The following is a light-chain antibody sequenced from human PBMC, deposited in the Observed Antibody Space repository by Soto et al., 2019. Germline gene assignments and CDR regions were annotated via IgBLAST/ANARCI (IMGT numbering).Light chain of an antibody. Sequence: EIVLTQSPGTLYLSPGDRATLSCRASQSVSIYLAWYQQKPGQAPRLLIYDAPNRVTGIPARFRGSGSGTDLTLTIRSVETEDFAVYYCQQRIDWLTFGGGTKLEIK. CDR2: DAP. CDR3: QQRIDWLT. J-gene: IGKJ4*01. V-gene: IGKV3-11*01. CDR1: QSVSIY.